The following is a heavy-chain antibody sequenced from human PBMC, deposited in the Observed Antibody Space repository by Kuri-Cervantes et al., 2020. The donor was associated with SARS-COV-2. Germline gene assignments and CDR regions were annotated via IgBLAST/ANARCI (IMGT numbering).Heavy chain of an antibody. CDR1: GGSFSGYY. Sequence: SETLSLTCAVYGGSFSGYYWSWIRQPPGKGLEWIGEINHSGSTNYNPSLKSRVTISVDTSKNQFSLKLSSVTAADTAVYYCARAGYRSSWYGERGYFDYWGQGTLVTVSS. CDR2: INHSGST. V-gene: IGHV4-34*01. D-gene: IGHD6-13*01. CDR3: ARAGYRSSWYGERGYFDY. J-gene: IGHJ4*02.